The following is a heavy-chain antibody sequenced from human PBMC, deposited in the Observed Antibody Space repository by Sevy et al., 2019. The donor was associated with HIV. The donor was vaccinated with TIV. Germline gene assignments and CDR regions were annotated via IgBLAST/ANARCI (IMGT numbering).Heavy chain of an antibody. CDR3: ARGNIAAAGTH. CDR2: ISSSSSYI. Sequence: GGSLRLSCAASGFTFSSYSMNWVRQAPGKGLEWVSSISSSSSYIYYADSVKGRFTISRDNAKNSLNLQMNSLRAEDTAVYYCARGNIAAAGTHWGQGTLVTVSS. D-gene: IGHD6-13*01. CDR1: GFTFSSYS. J-gene: IGHJ4*02. V-gene: IGHV3-21*01.